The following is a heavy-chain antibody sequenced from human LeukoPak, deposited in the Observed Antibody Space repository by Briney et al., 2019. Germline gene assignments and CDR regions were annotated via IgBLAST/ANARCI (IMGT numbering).Heavy chain of an antibody. Sequence: ASVKVSCKASGGTFSSYAISWERQAPGQGLEWMGGTIPIFGTANYAQKFQGRVTITADESTSTAYMELSSLRSEDTAVFYCARGTERYSGYERAFDIWGQGTMVTVFS. CDR2: TIPIFGTA. V-gene: IGHV1-69*13. CDR3: ARGTERYSGYERAFDI. J-gene: IGHJ3*02. CDR1: GGTFSSYA. D-gene: IGHD5-12*01.